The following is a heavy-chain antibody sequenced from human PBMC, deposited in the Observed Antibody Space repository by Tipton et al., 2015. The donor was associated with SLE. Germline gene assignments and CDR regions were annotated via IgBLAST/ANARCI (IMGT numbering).Heavy chain of an antibody. D-gene: IGHD6-19*01. CDR2: IYSGGSST. Sequence: SLRLSCAASGFTFSSYAMSWVRQAPGKGLEWVSVIYSGGSSTYYADSVKGRFTISRDNSKNTLYLQMNSLRAEDTAVYYCARETSTIAVAGGFDPWGQGTLVTVSS. CDR3: ARETSTIAVAGGFDP. CDR1: GFTFSSYA. J-gene: IGHJ5*02. V-gene: IGHV3-23*03.